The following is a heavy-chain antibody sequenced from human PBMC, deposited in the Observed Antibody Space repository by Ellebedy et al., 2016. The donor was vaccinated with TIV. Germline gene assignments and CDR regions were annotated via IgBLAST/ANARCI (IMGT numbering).Heavy chain of an antibody. Sequence: AASVKVSCKTSGYNFISYGITWVRQAPGQGLEWMGWISADNGNTNYARKLQGRVTMTTDTSTSTAYMELRSLRPDDTAVYYCARDWEYCSSSSCSPFWYWGQGTLVTVSS. D-gene: IGHD2-2*01. CDR2: ISADNGNT. V-gene: IGHV1-18*01. CDR3: ARDWEYCSSSSCSPFWY. CDR1: GYNFISYG. J-gene: IGHJ4*02.